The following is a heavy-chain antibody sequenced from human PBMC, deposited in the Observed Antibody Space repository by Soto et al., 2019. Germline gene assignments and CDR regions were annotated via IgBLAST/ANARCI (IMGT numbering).Heavy chain of an antibody. CDR3: AQIGELRANGCYYYGMDV. J-gene: IGHJ6*02. CDR1: GGTFSSYA. D-gene: IGHD1-7*01. V-gene: IGHV1-69*06. Sequence: ASVKVSCKAAGGTFSSYAISWVLQAPGQGLEWMGGIIPIFGTANYAQKFQGRVTITADKSTSTAYMELSSLRSEDTAVYYCAQIGELRANGCYYYGMDVWGQRTTVAVSS. CDR2: IIPIFGTA.